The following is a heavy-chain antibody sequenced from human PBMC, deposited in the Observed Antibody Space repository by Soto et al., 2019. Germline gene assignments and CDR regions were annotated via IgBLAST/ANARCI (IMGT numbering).Heavy chain of an antibody. D-gene: IGHD5-12*01. CDR3: ATHSDYDSPKNYYYYAMGV. CDR1: GYSFTNYW. J-gene: IGHJ6*02. CDR2: IYPGDSDT. Sequence: PGESLKISCKGSGYSFTNYWIGWVRQMPGKGLEWMGIIYPGDSDTRYSPSFQGQVNISADRSISTAYLQWRSLKASDTALYYCATHSDYDSPKNYYYYAMGVWGQGTTVTVSS. V-gene: IGHV5-51*01.